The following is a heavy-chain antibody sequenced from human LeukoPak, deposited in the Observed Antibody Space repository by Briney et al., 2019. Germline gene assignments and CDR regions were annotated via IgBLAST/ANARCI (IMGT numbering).Heavy chain of an antibody. CDR1: GFTFNNYS. CDR3: VTTTGYATTWFGY. D-gene: IGHD1-14*01. J-gene: IGHJ5*01. CDR2: ISRSSSI. Sequence: PGGSLRLSCAASGFTFNNYSMNWVRQAPGKGLEWVSYISRSSSIYYADSVKGRFAISRDNAKNSLSLQMNSLRAEDTAVYYCVTTTGYATTWFGYWGQGTLVTVSS. V-gene: IGHV3-48*04.